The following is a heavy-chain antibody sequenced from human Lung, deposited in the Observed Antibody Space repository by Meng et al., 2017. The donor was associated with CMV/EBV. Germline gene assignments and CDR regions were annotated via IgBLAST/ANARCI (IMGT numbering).Heavy chain of an antibody. CDR3: AREEGIGGFDP. CDR2: IYYSGST. D-gene: IGHD3-10*01. V-gene: IGHV4-59*01. CDR1: VGSISSYY. Sequence: QVQLQWSGPGLVKPSETLSLTCTVSVGSISSYYWSWIRKPPGKGLEWIGYIYYSGSTNYNPSLKSRVTISVDTSKNQFSLKLSSVTAADTAVYYCAREEGIGGFDPWGQGTLVTVSS. J-gene: IGHJ5*02.